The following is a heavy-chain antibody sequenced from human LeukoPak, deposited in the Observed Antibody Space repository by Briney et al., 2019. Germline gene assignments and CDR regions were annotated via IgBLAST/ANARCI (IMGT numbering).Heavy chain of an antibody. D-gene: IGHD6-19*01. CDR2: ISSSSSTI. V-gene: IGHV3-48*01. CDR1: GFTFSSYS. J-gene: IGHJ4*02. CDR3: ARDLHWLAFDF. Sequence: GGSLRPSCAASGFTFSSYSMNWVRQAPGKGLEWVSYISSSSSTIYYADSVKGRFTISRDNAKNSLYLQMNSLTAEDTATYFCARDLHWLAFDFWGQGSLVTVSS.